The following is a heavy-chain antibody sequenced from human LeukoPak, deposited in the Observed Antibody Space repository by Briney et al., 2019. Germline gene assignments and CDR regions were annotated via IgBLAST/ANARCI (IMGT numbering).Heavy chain of an antibody. V-gene: IGHV1-2*06. CDR1: GYTFTGYY. J-gene: IGHJ4*02. CDR3: ARDSSGYQLDY. D-gene: IGHD3-22*01. CDR2: INPNSGGT. Sequence: ASVKVSCKASGYTFTGYYMHWVRQAPGQGLEWMGRINPNSGGTNYAQKFQGRVTMTRDMSISTAYMELSRLRSDDTAVYYCARDSSGYQLDYWGQGTLVTVSS.